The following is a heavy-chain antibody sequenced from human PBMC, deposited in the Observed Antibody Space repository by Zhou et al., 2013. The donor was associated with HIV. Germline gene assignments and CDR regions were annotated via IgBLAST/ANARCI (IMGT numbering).Heavy chain of an antibody. Sequence: QVQLVQSGAEVKKPGSSVKVSCKTSGGTFSNFAISWVRQAPGQGLEWMGGIIPIFGIAKYPQKFQGRVTITADASTSTVYMELSSLRSDDTAVYYCARARYYYGSGSYYPFDYWGQGTLVTVSS. CDR2: IIPIFGIA. V-gene: IGHV1-69*12. J-gene: IGHJ4*02. D-gene: IGHD3-10*01. CDR1: GGTFSNFA. CDR3: ARARYYYGSGSYYPFDY.